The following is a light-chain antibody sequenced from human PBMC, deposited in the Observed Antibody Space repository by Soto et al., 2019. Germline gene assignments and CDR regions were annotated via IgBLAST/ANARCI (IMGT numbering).Light chain of an antibody. Sequence: EIVLTQSPGTLSLSPGERATLSCMASQSVSSSYLTWYHQKPGQAPRLLIYGASSRATSMPDRVSGSGSGTDFTLTIISLQIEDFAVYYYQQYNKWPQTFGQGTRLEI. CDR3: QQYNKWPQT. CDR1: QSVSSSY. V-gene: IGKV3-20*01. CDR2: GAS. J-gene: IGKJ5*01.